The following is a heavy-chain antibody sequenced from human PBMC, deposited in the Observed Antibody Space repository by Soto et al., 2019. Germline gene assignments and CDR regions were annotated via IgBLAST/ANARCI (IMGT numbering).Heavy chain of an antibody. CDR1: GFSLSTSGVG. Sequence: QITLKESGPTLVKPTQTLTLTCTFSGFSLSTSGVGVGWIRQPPGKALEWLAVIYWDESKHYSPSLESRLTITKDTSKNQVALTMTNMDPVDTATYYCAHKGYGDYPLDYWGQGTLVTVSS. V-gene: IGHV2-5*02. D-gene: IGHD4-17*01. CDR3: AHKGYGDYPLDY. J-gene: IGHJ4*02. CDR2: IYWDESK.